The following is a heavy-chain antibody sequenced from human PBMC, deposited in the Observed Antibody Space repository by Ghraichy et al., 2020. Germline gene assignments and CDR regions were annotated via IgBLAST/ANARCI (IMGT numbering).Heavy chain of an antibody. CDR1: GGSISSTTYY. V-gene: IGHV4-39*01. J-gene: IGHJ3*02. Sequence: GSLRLSCIVSGGSISSTTYYWGWIRKPPGKGLEWIASIYYDGNTFYKPSLKSRVTISVDTSKNEFSLKLSSVTAADTAVYYCARNGGRWLHDAFDIWGHGTMVTVSS. CDR3: ARNGGRWLHDAFDI. D-gene: IGHD5-24*01. CDR2: IYYDGNT.